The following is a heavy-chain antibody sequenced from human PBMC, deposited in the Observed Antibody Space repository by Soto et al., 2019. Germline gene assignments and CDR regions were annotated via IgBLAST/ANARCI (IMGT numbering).Heavy chain of an antibody. CDR3: AKDRGVLDYLPYYYYLLSV. J-gene: IGHJ6*02. Sequence: PGGSLRLSCAASGFTFSSYAMSWVRHAPGKGLEWVSAISGSGGSTYYADSVKGRFTISRDNSKNTLYLQMNSLRAEDTAVYYCAKDRGVLDYLPYYYYLLSVCGQGTTVPGSS. V-gene: IGHV3-23*01. D-gene: IGHD4-17*01. CDR1: GFTFSSYA. CDR2: ISGSGGST.